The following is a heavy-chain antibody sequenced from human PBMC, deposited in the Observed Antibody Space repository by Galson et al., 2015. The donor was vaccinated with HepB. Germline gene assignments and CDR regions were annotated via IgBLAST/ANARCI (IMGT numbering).Heavy chain of an antibody. D-gene: IGHD4-17*01. CDR3: AKDLETVTDYYYYYGMDV. CDR1: GFTFSSYA. V-gene: IGHV3-23*01. CDR2: ISGSGGST. J-gene: IGHJ6*02. Sequence: SLRLSCAASGFTFSSYAMSWVRQAPGKGLEWVSAISGSGGSTYYADSVKGRFTISRDNSKNTLYLQMNSLRAEDTAVYYCAKDLETVTDYYYYYGMDVWGQGTTVTVSS.